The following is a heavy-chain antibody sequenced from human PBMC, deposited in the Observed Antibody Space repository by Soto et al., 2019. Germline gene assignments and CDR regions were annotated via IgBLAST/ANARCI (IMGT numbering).Heavy chain of an antibody. D-gene: IGHD5-12*01. V-gene: IGHV3-9*01. J-gene: IGHJ4*02. CDR1: GFTFDDYA. CDR3: AKDYERWLQEPTFGY. CDR2: ISWNSGSI. Sequence: PGGSLRLSCAASGFTFDDYAMHWVRQAPGKGLEWVSGISWNSGSIGYADSVKGRFTISRDNAKNSLYLQMNSLRAEDTALYYCAKDYERWLQEPTFGYWGQGTLVTVSS.